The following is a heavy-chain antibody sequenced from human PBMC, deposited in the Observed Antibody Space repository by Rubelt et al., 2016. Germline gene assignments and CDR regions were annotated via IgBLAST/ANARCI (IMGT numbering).Heavy chain of an antibody. CDR2: ISGSGGST. CDR3: AKDPSRYGYCSGGSCYFSDY. Sequence: EVQLLESGGGLVQPGGSLRLSCAASGFTFSSYAMSWVRQAPGKGLEWVSAISGSGGSTYYADSVKGRFTISRDNSKNTLYLQMNSLRAEDTAVYYCAKDPSRYGYCSGGSCYFSDYWGQGTLVTVSS. V-gene: IGHV3-23*01. D-gene: IGHD2-15*01. CDR1: GFTFSSYA. J-gene: IGHJ4*02.